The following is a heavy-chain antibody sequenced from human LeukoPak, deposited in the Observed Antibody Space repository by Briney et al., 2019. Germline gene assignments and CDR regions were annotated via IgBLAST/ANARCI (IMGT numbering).Heavy chain of an antibody. CDR3: AKLDYYGSGSYDAFDI. J-gene: IGHJ3*02. CDR2: INNDGGST. V-gene: IGHV3-74*01. CDR1: GFTFSHYW. D-gene: IGHD3-10*01. Sequence: GGSLRLSCAASGFTFSHYWMHCVRHVPRKGRVWVSHINNDGGSTTYTDSVKGRFTISRDNSKNTLYLQMNSLRAEDTAVYYCAKLDYYGSGSYDAFDIWGQGTMVTVSS.